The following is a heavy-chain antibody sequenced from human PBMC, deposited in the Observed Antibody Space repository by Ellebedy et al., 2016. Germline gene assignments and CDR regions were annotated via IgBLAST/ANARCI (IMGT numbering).Heavy chain of an antibody. D-gene: IGHD6-19*01. CDR3: AGGSGWLCDQ. CDR2: IKQDGSQI. J-gene: IGHJ4*02. CDR1: GSTLSRYW. V-gene: IGHV3-7*01. Sequence: GGSLRLSCAASGSTLSRYWMSWFRQPPGKGLEWVANIKQDGSQIQYVDSVKGRFTISRDNAKNSLYLQMNSLRAEDTAMYYCAGGSGWLCDQWGQGTLVTVSS.